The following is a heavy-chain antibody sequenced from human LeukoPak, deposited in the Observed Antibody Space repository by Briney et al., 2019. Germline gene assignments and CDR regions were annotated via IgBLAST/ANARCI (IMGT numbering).Heavy chain of an antibody. J-gene: IGHJ6*03. CDR1: GYSFTSYW. Sequence: GESLKISCKGSGYSFTSYWIGWVRQMPGKGLGWMGIIYPGDSDTRYSPSFQGQVTISADKSISTAYLQWSSLKASDTAMYYCARLSGSRKFYYYMDVWGKGTTVTVSS. V-gene: IGHV5-51*01. CDR3: ARLSGSRKFYYYMDV. D-gene: IGHD6-13*01. CDR2: IYPGDSDT.